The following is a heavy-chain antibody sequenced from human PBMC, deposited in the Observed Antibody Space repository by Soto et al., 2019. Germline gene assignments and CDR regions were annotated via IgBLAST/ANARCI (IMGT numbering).Heavy chain of an antibody. CDR1: YW. J-gene: IGHJ6*03. CDR3: ASNSIAAAGKYYYYYMDV. CDR2: IYPGDSDT. Sequence: YWIGWVRQMPGKGLEWMGIIYPGDSDTRYSPSFQGQVTISADKSISTAYLQWSSLKASDTAMYYCASNSIAAAGKYYYYYMDVWGKGTTVTVSS. V-gene: IGHV5-51*01. D-gene: IGHD6-13*01.